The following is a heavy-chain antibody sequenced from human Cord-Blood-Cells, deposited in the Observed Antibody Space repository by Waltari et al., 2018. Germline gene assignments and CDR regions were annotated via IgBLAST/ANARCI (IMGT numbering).Heavy chain of an antibody. D-gene: IGHD3-10*01. Sequence: QVQLVGSGGGVVQPGRSLRLSCAASGFTFSSYAMHWVRQAPGKGLEWVAVISYDGSNKYYADSVKGRFTISRDNSKNTLYLQMNSLRAEDTAVYYCARDRSLYGSGMGGDYWGQGTLVTVSS. J-gene: IGHJ4*02. V-gene: IGHV3-30-3*01. CDR2: ISYDGSNK. CDR3: ARDRSLYGSGMGGDY. CDR1: GFTFSSYA.